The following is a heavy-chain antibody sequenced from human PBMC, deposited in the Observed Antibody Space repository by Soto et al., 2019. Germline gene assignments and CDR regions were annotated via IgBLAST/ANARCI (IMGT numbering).Heavy chain of an antibody. CDR3: ASAIVLVPADKYGMAV. D-gene: IGHD2-2*01. J-gene: IGHJ6*02. V-gene: IGHV5-51*01. CDR2: IYPGDSDT. CDR1: GYSFTSYW. Sequence: GESLKISCKGSGYSFTSYWIGWVRQMPGKGLEWMGIIYPGDSDTRYSPSFQGQVTISADKSISTAYLQWSSLKASDTAMYYCASAIVLVPADKYGMAVWGQGTTVTVSS.